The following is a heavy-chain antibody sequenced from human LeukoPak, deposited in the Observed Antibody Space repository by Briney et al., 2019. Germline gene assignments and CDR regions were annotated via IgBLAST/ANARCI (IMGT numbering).Heavy chain of an antibody. Sequence: SETLSLTCAVYGGSFSGYYWTWIRQSPEKGLEWIGEINHSGSTNYNPSLKSRVTISVDTSKNQFSLTLTSVTAADTAVYFCARDGLAHGFDPWGQGALVTVSS. J-gene: IGHJ5*02. D-gene: IGHD6-19*01. CDR3: ARDGLAHGFDP. V-gene: IGHV4-34*01. CDR1: GGSFSGYY. CDR2: INHSGST.